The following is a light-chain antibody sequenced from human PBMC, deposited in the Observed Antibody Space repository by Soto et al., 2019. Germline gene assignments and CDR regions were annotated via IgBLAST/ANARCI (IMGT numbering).Light chain of an antibody. J-gene: IGKJ1*01. Sequence: IVLTQSPGTLSLSPWERANLSCRASQSVSSSYLAWYQQKPGQAPRLLIYGASSRATGIPDRFSGSGSGTDFTLTISRLEPEDFAVYYCQQYGSSPSWTFGQGTKVDI. CDR2: GAS. CDR1: QSVSSSY. V-gene: IGKV3-20*01. CDR3: QQYGSSPSWT.